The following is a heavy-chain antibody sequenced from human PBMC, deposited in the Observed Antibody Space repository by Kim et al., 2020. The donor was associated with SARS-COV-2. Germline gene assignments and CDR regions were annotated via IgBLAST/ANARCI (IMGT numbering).Heavy chain of an antibody. CDR1: GFTFSSYE. D-gene: IGHD2-2*02. V-gene: IGHV3-48*03. Sequence: GGSLRLSCAASGFTFSSYEMNWVRQAPGKGLEWVSYISSSGSTIYYADSVKGRFTISRDNAKNSLYLQMNSLRAEDTAVYYCARVGRGRYCSSTSCYKRSSSWFLCDYWGQGTLVTVSS. CDR3: ARVGRGRYCSSTSCYKRSSSWFLCDY. CDR2: ISSSGSTI. J-gene: IGHJ4*02.